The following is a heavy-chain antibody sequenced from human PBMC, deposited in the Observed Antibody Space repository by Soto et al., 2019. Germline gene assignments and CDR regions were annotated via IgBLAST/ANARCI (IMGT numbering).Heavy chain of an antibody. Sequence: EVQLLESGGGLVQPGASLRLSCAASGLTFSSYAMSWVRQAPGKGLEWVSAISGSGGSTYYADSVKGRFTISRDNSKNTLYLQMNSLRAEDTAVYYCATRGCSGGCCPLWAFDIWGQGTMVTVSS. CDR2: ISGSGGST. CDR3: ATRGCSGGCCPLWAFDI. J-gene: IGHJ3*02. CDR1: GLTFSSYA. V-gene: IGHV3-23*01. D-gene: IGHD2-15*01.